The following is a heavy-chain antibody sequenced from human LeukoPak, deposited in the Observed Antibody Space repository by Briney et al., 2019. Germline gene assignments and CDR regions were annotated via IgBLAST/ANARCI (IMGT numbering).Heavy chain of an antibody. V-gene: IGHV3-23*01. CDR3: ANVIIAAVGYEYFQY. CDR1: GFTFGNYA. CDR2: LSGSGGST. Sequence: GGSLRLSCTASGFTFGNYAMSWVRQAPGMGLEWVSALSGSGGSTFYADSVKGRFTISRDNSKNTLYLQMRSLIFEDTAVYYCANVIIAAVGYEYFQYWGQGTLVSVSS. J-gene: IGHJ1*01. D-gene: IGHD6-13*01.